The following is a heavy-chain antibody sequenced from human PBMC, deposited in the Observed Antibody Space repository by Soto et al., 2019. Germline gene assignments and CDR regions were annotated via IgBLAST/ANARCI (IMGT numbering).Heavy chain of an antibody. CDR2: IDLDNDNR. V-gene: IGHV1-2*02. D-gene: IGHD7-27*01. CDR1: GHTFTGHH. Sequence: QVQLVQSGAEVKKPGASVKVSCKASGHTFTGHHTHWVRQAPGQGLEWMGYIDLDNDNRASAQKFQGRVTTTRDTSITTAYMELSGLRSDDTAVYYCGLEPTGTGGFDYWGQGTLVTVSS. CDR3: GLEPTGTGGFDY. J-gene: IGHJ4*02.